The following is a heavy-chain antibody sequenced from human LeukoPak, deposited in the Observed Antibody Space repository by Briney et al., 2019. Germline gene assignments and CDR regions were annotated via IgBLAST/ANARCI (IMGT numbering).Heavy chain of an antibody. V-gene: IGHV3-74*01. J-gene: IGHJ4*02. Sequence: GGSLRLSCAASGFTFSSYWMHWVRQAPGKGLVWVSRINSDGSSTSYADSVKGRFTISRDNAKNTLYLQMNSLRAEDTAVYYCARDREGRDGYPEAYYFDYWGQGTLVTVSS. CDR2: INSDGSST. CDR3: ARDREGRDGYPEAYYFDY. D-gene: IGHD5-24*01. CDR1: GFTFSSYW.